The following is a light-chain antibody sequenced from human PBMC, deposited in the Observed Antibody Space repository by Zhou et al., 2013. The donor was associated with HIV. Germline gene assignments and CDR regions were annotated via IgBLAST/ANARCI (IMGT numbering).Light chain of an antibody. CDR3: QQSYSTVYT. CDR2: AAS. J-gene: IGKJ2*01. Sequence: DIQMTQSPSSLSASVGDRVTITCRASQTMSDYLNWYQQKPGKAPKLLMYAASYLESGVPSRFSGAGSGTDFTLTISSLQPEDFATYYCQQSYSTVYTFGQGTKLEIK. CDR1: QTMSDY. V-gene: IGKV1-39*01.